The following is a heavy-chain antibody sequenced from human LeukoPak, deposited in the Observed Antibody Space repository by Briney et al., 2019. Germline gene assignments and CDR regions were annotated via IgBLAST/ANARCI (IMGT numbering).Heavy chain of an antibody. J-gene: IGHJ5*02. CDR2: INHSGST. CDR1: GGSFSGYY. V-gene: IGHV4-34*01. D-gene: IGHD3-10*01. CDR3: ARIVYYYGSGLDL. Sequence: PSETLSLTCAVYGGSFSGYYWSWIRQPPGKGLEWIGEINHSGSTNYNPSLKSRVTISVDTSKNQFSLKLSSVTAADTAVYYCARIVYYYGSGLDLWGQGTLVTVSS.